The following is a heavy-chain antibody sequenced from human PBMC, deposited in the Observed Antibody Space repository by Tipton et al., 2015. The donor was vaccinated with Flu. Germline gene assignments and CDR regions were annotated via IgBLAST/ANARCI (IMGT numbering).Heavy chain of an antibody. Sequence: TLSLTCAVYGGSFSGYYWSWIRQPPGKGLEWIGEINHSGSTNYNPSLKSRVTISVDTSKNQFSLKLSSVTAADTAVYYCARGGSYYGDYGIDCVDIWGQGTMVTVSS. D-gene: IGHD4-17*01. CDR3: ARGGSYYGDYGIDCVDI. J-gene: IGHJ3*02. CDR1: GGSFSGYY. CDR2: INHSGST. V-gene: IGHV4-34*01.